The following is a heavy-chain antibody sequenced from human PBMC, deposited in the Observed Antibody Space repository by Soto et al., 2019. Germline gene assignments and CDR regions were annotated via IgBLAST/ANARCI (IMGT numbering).Heavy chain of an antibody. CDR2: INSDGSST. CDR3: ASYYYGSGSYYYYYYMDV. J-gene: IGHJ6*03. D-gene: IGHD3-10*01. V-gene: IGHV3-74*01. Sequence: GGSLRLSCAASGFTFSSYWMHWVRQAPGKGLVWVSRINSDGSSTSYADSVKGRFTISRDNAKNTLYLQMNSLRAEDTAVYYCASYYYGSGSYYYYYYMDVWGKGTTVTVSS. CDR1: GFTFSSYW.